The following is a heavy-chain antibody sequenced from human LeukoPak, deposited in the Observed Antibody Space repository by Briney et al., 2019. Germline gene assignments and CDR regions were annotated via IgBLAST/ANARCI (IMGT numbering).Heavy chain of an antibody. CDR1: GGSISSGGYY. CDR2: IYYSGST. J-gene: IGHJ4*02. Sequence: SETLSLTCTVSGGSISSGGYYWSWIRQPPGKGLEWIGYIYYSGSTNYNPSLKSRVTISVDTPKNQFSLKLSSVTAADTAVYYCARGSGVATRNVRFDYWGQGTLVTVSS. V-gene: IGHV4-61*08. D-gene: IGHD3-10*02. CDR3: ARGSGVATRNVRFDY.